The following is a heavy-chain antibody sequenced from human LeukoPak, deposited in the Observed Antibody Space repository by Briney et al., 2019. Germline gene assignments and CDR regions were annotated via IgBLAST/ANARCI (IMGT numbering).Heavy chain of an antibody. J-gene: IGHJ6*02. CDR3: AKAGTTVTPIYYYGMDV. CDR2: ISYDGSNK. D-gene: IGHD4-17*01. V-gene: IGHV3-30*07. Sequence: HPGRSLRLSCAASGFTFSSYAMHWVRQAPGKGLEWVAVISYDGSNKYYADSVKGRFTISRDNSKNTLYLQMNSLRAEDTAVYYCAKAGTTVTPIYYYGMDVWGQGTTVTVSS. CDR1: GFTFSSYA.